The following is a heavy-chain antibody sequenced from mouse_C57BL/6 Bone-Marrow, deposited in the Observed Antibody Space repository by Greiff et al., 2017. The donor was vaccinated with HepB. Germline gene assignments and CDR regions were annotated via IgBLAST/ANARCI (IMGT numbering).Heavy chain of an antibody. CDR3: TAITTVVDY. CDR2: IDPEDGDT. J-gene: IGHJ2*01. D-gene: IGHD1-1*01. CDR1: GFNIKDSY. V-gene: IGHV14-1*01. Sequence: VQLQPSWAELFRPGASVKFSCTTSGFNIKDSYMHWGKQRPEQGLEWIGRIDPEDGDTEYAPKFQGKATMTADTSSNTAYLQLSSLTSEDTAVYYCTAITTVVDYWGQGTTLTVSS.